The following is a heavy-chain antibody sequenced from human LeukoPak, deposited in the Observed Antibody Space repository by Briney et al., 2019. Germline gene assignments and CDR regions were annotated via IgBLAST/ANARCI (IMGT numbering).Heavy chain of an antibody. CDR3: ARVPPGHSSGWTSSPFDY. J-gene: IGHJ4*02. CDR2: ISAYNGNT. CDR1: GYTFTSYG. V-gene: IGHV1-18*01. D-gene: IGHD6-19*01. Sequence: GASVKVSCKASGYTFTSYGISWVRQAPGQGLEWMGWISAYNGNTNYAQKLQGRVTMTTDTSTSTAYMELRSLRSDDTAVYYCARVPPGHSSGWTSSPFDYWGQGTLVTVSS.